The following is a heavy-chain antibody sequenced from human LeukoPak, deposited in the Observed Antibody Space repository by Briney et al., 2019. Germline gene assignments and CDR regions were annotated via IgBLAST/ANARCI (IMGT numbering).Heavy chain of an antibody. CDR1: GFTFSSYS. Sequence: AGGSLRHSCAASGFTFSSYSMNWVRQAPGKGLEWVSSISSSSSYIYYADSVKGRFTISRDNAKNSLYLQMNSLRAEDTAVYYCARDDGSVATVGAFDIWGQGTMVTVSS. D-gene: IGHD5-12*01. CDR3: ARDDGSVATVGAFDI. J-gene: IGHJ3*02. CDR2: ISSSSSYI. V-gene: IGHV3-21*01.